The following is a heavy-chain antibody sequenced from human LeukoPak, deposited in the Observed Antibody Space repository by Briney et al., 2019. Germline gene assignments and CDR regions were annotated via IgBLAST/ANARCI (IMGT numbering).Heavy chain of an antibody. CDR3: AKVRSGGGDYYFDY. V-gene: IGHV3-74*01. CDR2: INSDGSWT. Sequence: GGSLRLSCAASGNYWMHWVRQVPGKGLVWVSHINSDGSWTSYADSVKGRFTISKDNAKNTLYLQMNSLRAEDTAVYYCAKVRSGGGDYYFDYWGLGTLVTVSS. D-gene: IGHD2-21*02. CDR1: GNYW. J-gene: IGHJ4*02.